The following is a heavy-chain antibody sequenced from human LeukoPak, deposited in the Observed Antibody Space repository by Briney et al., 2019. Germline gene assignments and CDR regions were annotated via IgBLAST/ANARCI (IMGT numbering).Heavy chain of an antibody. Sequence: GGSLRLSCAASGFTFSGYVMTWVRQAPGKGLECVSTITFSSSHIYYADSVKGRFTISRDNAKNSLYLQMNSLRAADTAVYYCGRDRLIGGLDPWGQGTLVTVSS. D-gene: IGHD3-3*01. CDR2: ITFSSSHI. J-gene: IGHJ5*02. CDR1: GFTFSGYV. CDR3: GRDRLIGGLDP. V-gene: IGHV3-21*01.